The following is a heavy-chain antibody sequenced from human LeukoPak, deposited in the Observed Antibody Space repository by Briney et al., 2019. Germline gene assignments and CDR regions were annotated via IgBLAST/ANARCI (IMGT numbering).Heavy chain of an antibody. CDR2: INHSGST. V-gene: IGHV4-34*01. Sequence: PSETLSLTCAVYGGSFSGYYWSWIRQPPGKGLEWMGEINHSGSTNYNPSLKSRVTISVDTSKNQFSLKLSSVTAADTAVYYCARVLYDFWSGYYPNWFDPWGQGTLVTVSS. CDR3: ARVLYDFWSGYYPNWFDP. J-gene: IGHJ5*02. D-gene: IGHD3-3*01. CDR1: GGSFSGYY.